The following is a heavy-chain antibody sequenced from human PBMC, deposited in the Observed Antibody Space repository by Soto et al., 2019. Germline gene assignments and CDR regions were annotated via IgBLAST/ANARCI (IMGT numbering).Heavy chain of an antibody. CDR3: ARTGPPVDY. CDR1: GYTFSSYA. CDR2: NITYNGNT. V-gene: IGHV1-18*01. J-gene: IGHJ4*02. Sequence: QVQLVQSGAEVKKPGASVKVSCKASGYTFSSYAISWVRQAPGQGLEWMGWNITYNGNTNYAQKLQGRVTMTTDTSTTTAYMDLRSLRSDGTAVYYCARTGPPVDYWGQGTLVTVSS.